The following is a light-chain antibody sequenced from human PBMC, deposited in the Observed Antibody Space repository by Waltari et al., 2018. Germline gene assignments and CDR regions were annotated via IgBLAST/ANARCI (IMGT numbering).Light chain of an antibody. Sequence: QLVLTQSPSASASLGASVKLTCTLSSGHSSNVIAWLQQQPEKGPRYLRKVKSDGSHSKGDEIPGRFSGSSSGTEHYLTISSLQSEDEADYYCQTGGHGTWVFGGGTKLTVL. J-gene: IGLJ3*02. CDR3: QTGGHGTWV. CDR1: SGHSSNV. CDR2: VKSDGSH. V-gene: IGLV4-69*01.